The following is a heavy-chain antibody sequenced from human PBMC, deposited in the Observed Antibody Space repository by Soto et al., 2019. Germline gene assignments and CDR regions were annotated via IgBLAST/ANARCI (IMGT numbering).Heavy chain of an antibody. CDR2: IYHSGST. CDR3: ARMVGATLVDF. V-gene: IGHV4-4*02. Sequence: QVHLQESGPGLVRPSGTLSLTCAVSGASIIGTTSHNWWSWVRQPPGKGLEWIGEIYHSGSTNYNPSLKSRVTMSVDKSTNQFSLRLTSVTAADTAVYYCARMVGATLVDFWGQGTLVTVSS. J-gene: IGHJ4*02. CDR1: GASIIGTTSHNW. D-gene: IGHD1-26*01.